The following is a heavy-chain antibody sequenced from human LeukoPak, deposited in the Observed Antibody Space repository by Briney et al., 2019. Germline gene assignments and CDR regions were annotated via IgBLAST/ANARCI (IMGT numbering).Heavy chain of an antibody. CDR2: INNSGST. CDR3: ARGRYCSSTSCYRPFAY. Sequence: PSETLSLTCAVYGGSFSGYYWSWIRQPPGKGLEWIGEINNSGSTNYNPSLKSRVTISVDTSKNQFSLKLSSVTAADTAVYYCARGRYCSSTSCYRPFAYWGQGTLVTVSS. D-gene: IGHD2-2*02. J-gene: IGHJ4*02. V-gene: IGHV4-34*01. CDR1: GGSFSGYY.